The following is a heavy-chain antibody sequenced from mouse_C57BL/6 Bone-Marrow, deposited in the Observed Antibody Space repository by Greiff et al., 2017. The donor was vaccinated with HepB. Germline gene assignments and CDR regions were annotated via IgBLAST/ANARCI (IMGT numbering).Heavy chain of an antibody. CDR2: ISYDGSN. D-gene: IGHD1-1*01. J-gene: IGHJ3*01. CDR3: AREGAITTAN. Sequence: ESGPGLVKPSQSLSLTCSVTGYSITSGYYWNWIRQFPGNKLEWMGYISYDGSNNYNPSLKNRISITRDTSKNQLFLKLNSVTTEDTATYYCAREGAITTANWGQGTLVTVSA. CDR1: GYSITSGYY. V-gene: IGHV3-6*01.